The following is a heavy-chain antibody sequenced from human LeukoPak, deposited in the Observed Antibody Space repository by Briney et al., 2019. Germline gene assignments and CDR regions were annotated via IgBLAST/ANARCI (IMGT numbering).Heavy chain of an antibody. V-gene: IGHV3-23*01. CDR3: AKDPPYYYDSSGYPVFDY. CDR2: ISGSDGST. CDR1: GFTFSSYA. J-gene: IGHJ4*02. Sequence: GGSLRLSCAASGFTFSSYAMSWVRQAPGKGLERVSAISGSDGSTYYADSVKGRFTISRDNSKNTLYLQMDSLRAEDTAVYYCAKDPPYYYDSSGYPVFDYWGQGTLVTVSS. D-gene: IGHD3-22*01.